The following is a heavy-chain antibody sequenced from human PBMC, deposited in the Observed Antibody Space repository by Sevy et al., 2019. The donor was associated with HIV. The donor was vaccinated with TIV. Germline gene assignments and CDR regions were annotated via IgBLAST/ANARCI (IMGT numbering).Heavy chain of an antibody. CDR3: ARDGSLGGWLVVVSDYHGMDV. CDR1: GFTFSSYS. J-gene: IGHJ6*02. CDR2: ISSSSSYI. Sequence: GGSLRLSCAASGFTFSSYSMNWVRQAPGKGLEWVSSISSSSSYIYYADSVKGRFTISRDNAKNSLYLQMNSLRAEDTAVYYCARDGSLGGWLVVVSDYHGMDVWGQGTTVTVSS. V-gene: IGHV3-21*01. D-gene: IGHD3-22*01.